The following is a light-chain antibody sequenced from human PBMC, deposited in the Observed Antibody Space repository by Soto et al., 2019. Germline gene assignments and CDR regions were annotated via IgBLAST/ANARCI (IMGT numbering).Light chain of an antibody. V-gene: IGKV1-33*01. CDR2: DAS. CDR3: QHYDDVLMT. CDR1: QNIGNY. J-gene: IGKJ4*01. Sequence: IQLSQPPSSLSASVGDGVTITCQASQNIGNYVNWYQHRPGKAPTLLIYDASNLKTGVPSRFSGLGSGTHFTLTISNLQPEDIAPYFCQHYDDVLMTFGEGTKLDIK.